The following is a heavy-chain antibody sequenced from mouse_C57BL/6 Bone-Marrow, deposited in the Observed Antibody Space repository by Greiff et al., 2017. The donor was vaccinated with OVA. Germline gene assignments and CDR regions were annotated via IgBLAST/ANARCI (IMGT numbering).Heavy chain of an antibody. J-gene: IGHJ2*01. CDR1: GYAFSSSW. CDR2: IYPGDGDT. CDR3: ARGYCDYDGVDY. D-gene: IGHD2-4*01. Sequence: QVQLQQSGPELVKPGASVKISCKASGYAFSSSWMNWVKQRPGKGLEWIGRIYPGDGDTNYNGKFKGKATLTADKSSSTAYMQLSSLTSEDSAVYFCARGYCDYDGVDYWGQGTTLTVSS. V-gene: IGHV1-82*01.